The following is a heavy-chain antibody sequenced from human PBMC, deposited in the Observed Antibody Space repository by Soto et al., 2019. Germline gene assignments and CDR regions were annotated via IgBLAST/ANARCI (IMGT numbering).Heavy chain of an antibody. J-gene: IGHJ5*02. V-gene: IGHV1-18*01. CDR3: ARHHGPTTSENWFDP. D-gene: IGHD5-12*01. Sequence: ASVKVSCKASGYTFFTYDISWVRQAPGQGLEWMGWISPYSGDTKYAQKFQGRVTMTTDISTTTAYLELRSLRSDDTAVYYCARHHGPTTSENWFDPWGQGTLVNVSS. CDR2: ISPYSGDT. CDR1: GYTFFTYD.